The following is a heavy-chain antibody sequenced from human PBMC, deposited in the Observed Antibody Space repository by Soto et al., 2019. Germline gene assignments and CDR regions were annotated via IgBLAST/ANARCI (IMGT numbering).Heavy chain of an antibody. Sequence: GGSLRLSCAVSGFSVSNSWMSWVRQAPGKGLAWVAAMKEDGTLQYYVDSVKGRFTISRDNAKNLLFLDMSSLRGQDTAIYYCSRDLSSSSAYWGQGTQVTVSS. V-gene: IGHV3-7*01. CDR2: MKEDGTLQ. J-gene: IGHJ4*02. CDR1: GFSVSNSW. D-gene: IGHD6-6*01. CDR3: SRDLSSSSAY.